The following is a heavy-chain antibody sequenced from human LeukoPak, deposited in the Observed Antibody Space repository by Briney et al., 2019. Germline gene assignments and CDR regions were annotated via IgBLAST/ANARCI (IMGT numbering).Heavy chain of an antibody. D-gene: IGHD6-19*01. CDR2: ISGSGGST. V-gene: IGHV3-23*01. CDR3: AKSRARIAVAGTVYFQH. Sequence: PGGSLRLSCAASGFTFSSYAMSWVRQAPGKGLEWVSAISGSGGSTYYADSVKGRFTISRDNSKNTLYLQMNSLRAEDTAVYYCAKSRARIAVAGTVYFQHWGQGNLVTVSS. J-gene: IGHJ1*01. CDR1: GFTFSSYA.